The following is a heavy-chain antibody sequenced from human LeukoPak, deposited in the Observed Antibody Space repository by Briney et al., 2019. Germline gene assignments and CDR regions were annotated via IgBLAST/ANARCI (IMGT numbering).Heavy chain of an antibody. J-gene: IGHJ4*02. CDR1: GIRFSGSG. Sequence: GGSLRLSCVMSGIRFSGSGMHWLRQAPGKGLEWVAFIQNDVITKNYADSVKGRFTISRDNAKNSLYLQMNSLRAEDTAVYYCARAGPYSGSYCPDYWGQGALVTVSS. V-gene: IGHV3-30*02. CDR2: IQNDVITK. CDR3: ARAGPYSGSYCPDY. D-gene: IGHD1-26*01.